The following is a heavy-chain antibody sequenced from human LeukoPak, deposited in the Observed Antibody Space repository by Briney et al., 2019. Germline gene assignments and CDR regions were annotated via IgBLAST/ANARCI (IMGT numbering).Heavy chain of an antibody. J-gene: IGHJ4*02. CDR3: ARDNGDYVVDY. CDR2: IYTSGST. V-gene: IGHV4-61*02. D-gene: IGHD4-17*01. Sequence: PSQTLSLTCTVSGGSISSGSYYWSWIRQPAGKGLEWIGRIYTSGSTNYNPSLNRRVTISVDTSKNQFSLKLSSVTAADTAVYYCARDNGDYVVDYWGQGTLVTVSS. CDR1: GGSISSGSYY.